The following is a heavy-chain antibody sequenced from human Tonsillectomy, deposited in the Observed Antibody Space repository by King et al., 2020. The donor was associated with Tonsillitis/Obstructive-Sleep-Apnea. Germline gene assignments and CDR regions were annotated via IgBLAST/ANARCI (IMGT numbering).Heavy chain of an antibody. J-gene: IGHJ4*02. CDR1: GDTFSSYA. Sequence: VQLVQSGAEVKKPGSSVKVSCKAYGDTFSSYAISWVRQAPGQGLEWMGGIIPIFNTVNYAQKFQGRVTITVAKSTSTVHMDLRSLNSEDTAVYYCARGGEPSYYDMLAGSYFDYWGQGTLVTVSS. CDR3: ARGGEPSYYDMLAGSYFDY. D-gene: IGHD3-9*01. V-gene: IGHV1-69*06. CDR2: IIPIFNTV.